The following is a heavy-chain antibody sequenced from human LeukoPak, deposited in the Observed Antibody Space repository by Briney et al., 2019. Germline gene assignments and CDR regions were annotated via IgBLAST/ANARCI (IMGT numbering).Heavy chain of an antibody. CDR1: GYSFTSFG. Sequence: ASVKVSCKASGYSFTSFGISWVRQAPGHRLEWMGGISTYNGNTNYAQKLQGRVTMTTDTSTSTAYMELRSLRSDDTAVYYCARDSLGGYCSSTTCILGGYWGQGTLVTVSS. J-gene: IGHJ4*02. D-gene: IGHD2-2*01. CDR2: ISTYNGNT. CDR3: ARDSLGGYCSSTTCILGGY. V-gene: IGHV1-18*01.